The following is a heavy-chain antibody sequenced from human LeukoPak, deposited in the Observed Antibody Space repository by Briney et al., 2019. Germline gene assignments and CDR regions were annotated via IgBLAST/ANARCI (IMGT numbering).Heavy chain of an antibody. V-gene: IGHV4-39*07. Sequence: SETLSLTCTVSGGSISSSSYYWGWVRQPPGKGLEWIGSIYYSGSTYYNPSLKSRVTISVDTSKNQFSLKLSSVTAADTAVYYCARGGVVTVPFDYWGQGTLVTVSS. D-gene: IGHD2-21*02. CDR1: GGSISSSSYY. CDR3: ARGGVVTVPFDY. J-gene: IGHJ4*02. CDR2: IYYSGST.